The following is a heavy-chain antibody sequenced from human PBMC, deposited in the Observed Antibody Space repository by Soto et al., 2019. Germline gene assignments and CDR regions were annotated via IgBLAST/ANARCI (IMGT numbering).Heavy chain of an antibody. CDR2: IYYSGST. D-gene: IGHD3-3*01. Sequence: SETLSLTCTVSGGSISSSSYYWGWIRQPPGKGLEWIGSIYYSGSTYYNPSLKSRVTISVDTSKNQFSLKLSSVTAADTAVYYCARDPREVRFLEWSSGMDVWGQGTTVTVSS. J-gene: IGHJ6*02. CDR1: GGSISSSSYY. CDR3: ARDPREVRFLEWSSGMDV. V-gene: IGHV4-39*07.